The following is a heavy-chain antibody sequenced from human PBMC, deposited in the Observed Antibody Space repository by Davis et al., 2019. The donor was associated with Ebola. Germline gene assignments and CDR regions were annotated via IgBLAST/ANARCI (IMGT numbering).Heavy chain of an antibody. CDR3: ARDFAVLVAGTSAGGFDM. CDR2: VIPVFGTT. J-gene: IGHJ3*02. CDR1: GGTFSSYT. D-gene: IGHD6-19*01. Sequence: SVKVSCKASGGTFSSYTITWVRQAPGQGLEWMGWVIPVFGTTNYAQKFQGRVTFTMDTSASTAYMELSSLRSEDTAVYYCARDFAVLVAGTSAGGFDMWGQGTMVTVSS. V-gene: IGHV1-69*05.